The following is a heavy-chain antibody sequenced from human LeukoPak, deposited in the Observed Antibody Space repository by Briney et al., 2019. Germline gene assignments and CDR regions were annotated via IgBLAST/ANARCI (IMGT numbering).Heavy chain of an antibody. Sequence: MTSETLSLTCTVSGDSIRKSRYYWGWIRQPPGKGLEWIGSIYYGGTTYYNPSLKSRVTISVDTSKNQFSLKVTSVTAADTAVYYCARDPSSPSDSDYWGQGTLVTVSS. D-gene: IGHD6-6*01. CDR1: GDSIRKSRYY. V-gene: IGHV4-39*07. CDR3: ARDPSSPSDSDY. CDR2: IYYGGTT. J-gene: IGHJ4*02.